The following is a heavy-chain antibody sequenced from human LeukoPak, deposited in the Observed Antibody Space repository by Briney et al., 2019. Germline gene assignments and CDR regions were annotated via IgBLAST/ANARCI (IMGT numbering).Heavy chain of an antibody. CDR2: IIPIFGTA. V-gene: IGHV1-69*06. Sequence: GASVKVSCKASGYTFTSYGISWVRQAPGQGLEWMGGIIPIFGTANYAQKFQGRVTITADKSTSTAYMELSSLRSEDTAVYYCASYYYDSSGYSPYYFDYWGQGTLVTVSS. J-gene: IGHJ4*02. CDR1: GYTFTSYG. CDR3: ASYYYDSSGYSPYYFDY. D-gene: IGHD3-22*01.